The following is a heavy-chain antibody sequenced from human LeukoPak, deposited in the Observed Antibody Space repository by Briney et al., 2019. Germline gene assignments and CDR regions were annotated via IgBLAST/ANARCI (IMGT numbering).Heavy chain of an antibody. V-gene: IGHV1-2*06. CDR1: GYTFSGYY. CDR2: INPNSGGA. CDR3: ARAGPVAGYDY. Sequence: ASMKVSCKASGYTFSGYYLHWVRQAPGQGPEWVGRINPNSGGADYAQKFQRRVTLTRDTSISTTYMDLNSLTSDDTAVYYCARAGPVAGYDYWGQGTLVTVSS. J-gene: IGHJ4*02. D-gene: IGHD6-19*01.